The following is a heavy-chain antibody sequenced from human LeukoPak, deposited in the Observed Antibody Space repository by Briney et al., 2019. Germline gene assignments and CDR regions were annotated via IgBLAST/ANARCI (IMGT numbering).Heavy chain of an antibody. Sequence: GSLRLSCAASGFTFSSYSMNWVRQAPGKGLEWVSSISSSSSYIYYADSVKGRFTISRDNAKNSLYLQMNSLRAEDTAVYYCAGGYYDAYDAFDIWGQGTMVTVSS. CDR2: ISSSSSYI. V-gene: IGHV3-21*01. J-gene: IGHJ3*02. CDR1: GFTFSSYS. D-gene: IGHD3-22*01. CDR3: AGGYYDAYDAFDI.